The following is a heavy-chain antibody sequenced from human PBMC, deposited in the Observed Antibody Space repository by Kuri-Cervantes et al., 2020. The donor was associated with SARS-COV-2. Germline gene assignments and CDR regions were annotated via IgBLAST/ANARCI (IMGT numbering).Heavy chain of an antibody. CDR2: INTNSGGT. Sequence: ASVKVSCKASGYTFTGNYMHWVRQAPGQGLEWMGWINTNSGGTNYAQKFQGWVTMTSDKSISTTYIELSRLRSDDTAVYYCASGIGDMSKFSNWFDPWGQGTLVTVSS. D-gene: IGHD2-21*01. V-gene: IGHV1-2*04. CDR3: ASGIGDMSKFSNWFDP. CDR1: GYTFTGNY. J-gene: IGHJ5*02.